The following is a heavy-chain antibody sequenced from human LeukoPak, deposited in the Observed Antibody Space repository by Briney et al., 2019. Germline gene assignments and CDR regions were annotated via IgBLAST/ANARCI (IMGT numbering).Heavy chain of an antibody. V-gene: IGHV3-20*04. Sequence: SGGSLRLSCAASGFTFDDYGMSWVRQAPGKGLEWVSFISWNGGSTGYADSVKDRFTISRDNAKNSLYLQMSSLRAEDTALYYCAREETRITMLRGVTYFEYWGQGTLVTVSS. J-gene: IGHJ4*02. D-gene: IGHD3-10*01. CDR2: ISWNGGST. CDR1: GFTFDDYG. CDR3: AREETRITMLRGVTYFEY.